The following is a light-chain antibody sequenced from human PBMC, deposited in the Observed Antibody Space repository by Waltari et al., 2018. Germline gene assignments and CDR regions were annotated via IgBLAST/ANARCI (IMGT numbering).Light chain of an antibody. CDR2: GAS. Sequence: EIVLTQSPGTLSLSPWERATLSCRASQTVRTTYLAWYQQKPGQAPTLLIYGASSRATGIPDRFSGSGSGTDFSLNISSLEPEDFAVYYCQQYDISPLTFGGGTKVEIK. CDR1: QTVRTTY. J-gene: IGKJ4*01. V-gene: IGKV3-20*01. CDR3: QQYDISPLT.